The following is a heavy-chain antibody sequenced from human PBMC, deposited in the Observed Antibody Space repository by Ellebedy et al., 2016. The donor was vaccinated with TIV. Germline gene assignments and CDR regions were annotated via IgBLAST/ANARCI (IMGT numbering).Heavy chain of an antibody. Sequence: MPSETLSLTCTVSGASISGYYWGWIRQPPGRTLEWFGYIYYSGSTNYNPSLKSRVTISVDTSKNQFSLNFSSVTAADTAVYYCARVSRYFEYWGQGILVPVSS. V-gene: IGHV4-59*01. CDR3: ARVSRYFEY. CDR1: GASISGYY. CDR2: IYYSGST. J-gene: IGHJ4*02.